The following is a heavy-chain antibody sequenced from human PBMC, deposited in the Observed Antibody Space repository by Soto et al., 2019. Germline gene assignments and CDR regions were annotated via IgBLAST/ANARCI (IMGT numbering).Heavy chain of an antibody. CDR3: VRRERAAGTDWWFDP. V-gene: IGHV4-39*01. Sequence: QLQLQESGPGLVKPSETLSLTCTVSGGSISSSSFHWGWIRQPPGKGLEWIGSINYSGSTYYSPSLKSRVPILVDPSKNWFALKLSAVTAADTAVYYCVRRERAAGTDWWFDPLGEGTLVSVSS. J-gene: IGHJ5*02. CDR2: INYSGST. CDR1: GGSISSSSFH. D-gene: IGHD6-13*01.